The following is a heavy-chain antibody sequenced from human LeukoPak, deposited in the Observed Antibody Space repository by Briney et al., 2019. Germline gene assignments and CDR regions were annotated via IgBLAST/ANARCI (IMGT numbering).Heavy chain of an antibody. CDR2: IYYSGST. CDR3: DRTSRTGEPESFQP. D-gene: IGHD2-8*02. Sequence: SQTLSLTCTLSGGSIRRGDYYWSWIRQPPGKGLEWIGYIYYSGSTYYNPSLKSRVTISVDTSENQFSLRLSSVTAADTAVYYCDRTSRTGEPESFQPWGPGDLFTVSS. J-gene: IGHJ1*01. V-gene: IGHV4-30-4*01. CDR1: GGSIRRGDYY.